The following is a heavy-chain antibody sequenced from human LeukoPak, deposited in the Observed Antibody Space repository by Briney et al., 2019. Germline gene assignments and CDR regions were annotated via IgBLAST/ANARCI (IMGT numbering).Heavy chain of an antibody. Sequence: SETLSLTCAVYGGSFSGYYWSWIRQPPGKGLEGIGGINHSGSTNYNPSLNSRVAITVDTTKNQFSLKLSSLTAADTAVYYCARVGGYYDSSGPYDAFDIWGQGTMVTVSS. CDR2: INHSGST. J-gene: IGHJ3*02. D-gene: IGHD3-22*01. V-gene: IGHV4-34*01. CDR1: GGSFSGYY. CDR3: ARVGGYYDSSGPYDAFDI.